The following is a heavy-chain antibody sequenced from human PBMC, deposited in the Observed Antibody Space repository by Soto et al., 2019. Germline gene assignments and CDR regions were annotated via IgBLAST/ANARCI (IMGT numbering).Heavy chain of an antibody. CDR1: GGSITSGGYY. J-gene: IGHJ4*02. Sequence: QVQLQESGPGLVKPSQTLALTCTVSGGSITSGGYYWSWIRQHPGKGLEWIGYIYYSGRTYYNPSLKSRVTISVDTSKNQFSLNLRSVTAADTAVYYCARASGNYYDSSGCVDYWGQGTLVTVSS. CDR3: ARASGNYYDSSGCVDY. V-gene: IGHV4-31*03. CDR2: IYYSGRT. D-gene: IGHD3-22*01.